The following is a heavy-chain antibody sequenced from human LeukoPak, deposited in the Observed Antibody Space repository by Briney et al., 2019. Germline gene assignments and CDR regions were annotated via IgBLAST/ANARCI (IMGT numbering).Heavy chain of an antibody. V-gene: IGHV3-15*01. CDR3: TPDLVSYHGGGACPPRGCFDP. CDR1: GFTFSNAW. J-gene: IGHJ5*02. D-gene: IGHD2-21*02. Sequence: GGSLRLSCAASGFTFSNAWMSWVRQAPGKGLEWVGRIKSKTDGGTTDYAAPVKGRFTISRDDSKNTLYLQMNSLKTEDTAVYYCTPDLVSYHGGGACPPRGCFDPWAQGTLVTVSS. CDR2: IKSKTDGGTT.